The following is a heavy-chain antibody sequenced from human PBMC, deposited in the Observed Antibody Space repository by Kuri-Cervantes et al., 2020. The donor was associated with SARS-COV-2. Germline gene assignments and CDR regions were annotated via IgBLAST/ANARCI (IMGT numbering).Heavy chain of an antibody. CDR3: ARGRIMDV. D-gene: IGHD1-14*01. CDR2: IYYSGST. CDR1: GGSFSGYY. V-gene: IGHV4-34*01. Sequence: SETLSLTCAVYGGSFSGYYWSWIRQPPGKGLEWIGYIYYSGSTNYNPSLKSRVTISVDTSKNQFSLKLSSVTAADTAVYYCARGRIMDVWGKGTMVTVSS. J-gene: IGHJ6*04.